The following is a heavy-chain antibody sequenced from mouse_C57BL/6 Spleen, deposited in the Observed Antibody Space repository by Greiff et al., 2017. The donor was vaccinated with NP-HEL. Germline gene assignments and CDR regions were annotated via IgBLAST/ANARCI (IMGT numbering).Heavy chain of an antibody. CDR3: ARPSWDVGRFAY. CDR1: GFTFSDYG. CDR2: ISSGSSTI. D-gene: IGHD4-1*01. J-gene: IGHJ3*01. V-gene: IGHV5-17*01. Sequence: EVQLVESGGGLVKPGGSLKLSCAASGFTFSDYGMHWVRQAPEKGLEWVAYISSGSSTIYYADTVKGRFTISRDNAKNTLFLQMTSLRSEDTAMYYCARPSWDVGRFAYWGQGTLVTVSA.